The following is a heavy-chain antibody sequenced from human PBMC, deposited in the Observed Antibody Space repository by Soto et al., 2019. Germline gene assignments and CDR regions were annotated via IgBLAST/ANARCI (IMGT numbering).Heavy chain of an antibody. V-gene: IGHV1-18*01. D-gene: IGHD1-26*01. CDR1: GYTFTSYG. CDR2: ISAYNGNT. CDR3: ARDLPPHATLGTFYYYYYYGMDV. J-gene: IGHJ6*02. Sequence: GASVKVSCKASGYTFTSYGISWVRQAPGQGLEWMGWISAYNGNTNYAQKLRGRVTMTTDTSTSTAYMELRSLRSDDTAVYYCARDLPPHATLGTFYYYYYYGMDVWGQGTTVTVSS.